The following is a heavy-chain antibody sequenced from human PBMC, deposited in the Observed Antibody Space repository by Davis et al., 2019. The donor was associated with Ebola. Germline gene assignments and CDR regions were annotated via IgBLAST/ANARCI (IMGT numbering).Heavy chain of an antibody. J-gene: IGHJ5*02. CDR3: ARVVAVASGWFDP. D-gene: IGHD6-19*01. CDR1: GYTFTSYG. V-gene: IGHV1-18*04. CDR2: ISAYNGNT. Sequence: AASVKVSCKASGYTFTSYGISWVRQAPGQGLEWMGWISAYNGNTNYAQTLQGRVTINTDTSTSTAYMELRSLRSDDTAVYYCARVVAVASGWFDPWGQGTLVTVSS.